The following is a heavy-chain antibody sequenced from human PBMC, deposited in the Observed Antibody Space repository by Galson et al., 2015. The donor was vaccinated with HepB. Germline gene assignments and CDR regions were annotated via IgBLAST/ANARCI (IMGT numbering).Heavy chain of an antibody. V-gene: IGHV1-3*01. J-gene: IGHJ6*03. CDR1: GYTFTSYA. D-gene: IGHD2-2*03. CDR3: ASGLGRLDYYYYMDV. CDR2: INAGNGNT. Sequence: SVKVSCKASGYTFTSYAMHWVRQAPGQRLGWMGWINAGNGNTKYSQKFQGRVTITRDTSASTAYMELSSLRSEDTAVYYCASGLGRLDYYYYMDVWGKGTTVTVSS.